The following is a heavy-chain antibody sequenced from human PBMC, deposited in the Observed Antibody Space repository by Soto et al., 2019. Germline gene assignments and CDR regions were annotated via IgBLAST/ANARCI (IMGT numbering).Heavy chain of an antibody. CDR2: INHSGST. CDR3: ARGIAEAASSYYGMDV. V-gene: IGHV4-34*01. Sequence: SETLSLTCAVYGGSFSGYYWSWIRQPPGKGLEWIGEINHSGSTNYNPSLKSRVTISVDTSKNQFSLKLSSVTAADTAVYYCARGIAEAASSYYGMDVWGQGTTVTVSS. CDR1: GGSFSGYY. J-gene: IGHJ6*02. D-gene: IGHD6-13*01.